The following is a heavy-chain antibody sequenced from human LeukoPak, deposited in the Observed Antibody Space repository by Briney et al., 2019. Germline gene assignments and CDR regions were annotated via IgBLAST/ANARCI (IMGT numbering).Heavy chain of an antibody. J-gene: IGHJ5*02. Sequence: SETLSLTCTVSGASISSRAYYWGWIRQPPGKGLEWIGSVYYSGSTYYNPSLKSRVTMSVDTSKNQFSLNLSSVTAADTAMYYCARGDDRLYNWFDPWGQGTLVTVSS. D-gene: IGHD3-22*01. CDR2: VYYSGST. CDR1: GASISSRAYY. V-gene: IGHV4-39*07. CDR3: ARGDDRLYNWFDP.